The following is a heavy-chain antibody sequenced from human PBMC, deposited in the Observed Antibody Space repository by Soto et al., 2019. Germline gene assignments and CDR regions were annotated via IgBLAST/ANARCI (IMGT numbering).Heavy chain of an antibody. CDR2: INHSGST. D-gene: IGHD3-10*01. CDR1: GGSFSGYY. J-gene: IGHJ6*04. Sequence: TSETLSLTCAVYGGSFSGYYWSWIRQPPGKGLEWIGEINHSGSTNYNPSLKSRVTISVDTSKNQFSLKLSSVTAADTAVYYCARGMVRGVSMDVWGKGTTVTVSS. V-gene: IGHV4-34*01. CDR3: ARGMVRGVSMDV.